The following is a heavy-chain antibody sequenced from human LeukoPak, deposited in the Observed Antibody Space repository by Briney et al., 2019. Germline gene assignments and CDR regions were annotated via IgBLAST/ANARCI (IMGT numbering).Heavy chain of an antibody. CDR3: ARGGEWLRSIPTPLDY. CDR1: GGSISTYD. CDR2: IYYSGST. Sequence: SETLSLTCTVSGGSISTYDWSWIRQPPGKGLEWIGYIYYSGSTNYNPSLKSRVTISVDTSKNQFSLKLSSVTAADTAVYYCARGGEWLRSIPTPLDYWGQGTLVTVSS. D-gene: IGHD5-12*01. J-gene: IGHJ4*02. V-gene: IGHV4-59*12.